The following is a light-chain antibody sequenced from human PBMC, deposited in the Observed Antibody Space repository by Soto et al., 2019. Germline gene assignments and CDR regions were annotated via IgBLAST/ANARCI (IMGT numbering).Light chain of an antibody. J-gene: IGKJ2*01. V-gene: IGKV1-5*01. CDR3: QRYNSLPYT. Sequence: DIQMTQSPSTLSASVGDRVTITCRASQSISSWLAWYQQKPGKAPKLLIYDASSLESGVPSRFSGSGSGTKFALTSSSLQPDDFATYYCQRYNSLPYTFGQGTKLEI. CDR1: QSISSW. CDR2: DAS.